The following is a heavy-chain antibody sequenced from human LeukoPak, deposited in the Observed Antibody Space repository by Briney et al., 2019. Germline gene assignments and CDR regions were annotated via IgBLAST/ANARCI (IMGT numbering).Heavy chain of an antibody. J-gene: IGHJ4*02. CDR3: ARSDIVVVPAAIGGYFDY. D-gene: IGHD2-2*02. CDR1: GFTFSTYA. CDR2: ISGSGGST. Sequence: PGGSLRLSCAASGFTFSTYAMTWVRQAPGKGLEWVSAISGSGGSTFFADSVRGRFTISRDNAKNSLYLQMNSLRAEDTAVYYCARSDIVVVPAAIGGYFDYWGQGTLVTVSS. V-gene: IGHV3-23*01.